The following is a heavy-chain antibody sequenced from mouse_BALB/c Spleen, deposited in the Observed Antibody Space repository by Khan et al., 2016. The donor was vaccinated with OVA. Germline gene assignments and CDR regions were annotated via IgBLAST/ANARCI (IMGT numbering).Heavy chain of an antibody. D-gene: IGHD3-2*02. CDR3: AREEALYYFDY. CDR2: IYPGTDNS. V-gene: IGHV1-76*01. J-gene: IGHJ2*01. CDR1: GYIFTNYW. Sequence: QIQLVQSGAELVRPGASVKLSCKTSGYIFTNYWIHWVKQRSGQGLEWIARIYPGTDNSYYNEKLKDRATLTADKSSSTVYMQLSSLKSEDSAVYFCAREEALYYFDYGGQGTTLTVSS.